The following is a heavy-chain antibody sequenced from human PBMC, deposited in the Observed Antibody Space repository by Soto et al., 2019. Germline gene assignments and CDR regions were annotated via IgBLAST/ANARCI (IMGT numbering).Heavy chain of an antibody. J-gene: IGHJ4*02. CDR1: GFTFSSYG. CDR2: ISYDGSNK. Sequence: ESGGGVVQPGRSLRLSCAASGFTFSSYGMHWVRQAPGKGLEWVAVISYDGSNKYYADSVKGRFTISRDNSKNTLYLQMNSLRAEDTAVYYCAKGFDYDSSGQLFDYWGQGTLVTVSS. D-gene: IGHD3-22*01. V-gene: IGHV3-30*18. CDR3: AKGFDYDSSGQLFDY.